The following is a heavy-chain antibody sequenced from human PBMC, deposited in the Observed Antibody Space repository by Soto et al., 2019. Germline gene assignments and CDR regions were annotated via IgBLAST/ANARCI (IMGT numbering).Heavy chain of an antibody. CDR1: GYTFTIYD. J-gene: IGHJ4*02. CDR2: INAGNGNT. CDR3: ARAITMFGVVRY. Sequence: QVQLVQSGAEVKKPGASVKVSCKASGYTFTIYDMHWVRPAPGQRLEWMGWINAGNGNTKYSQKFQGRVTITRDTSASTAYMELSSLRSEDTAVYYCARAITMFGVVRYWGQGTLVTVSS. V-gene: IGHV1-3*01. D-gene: IGHD3-3*01.